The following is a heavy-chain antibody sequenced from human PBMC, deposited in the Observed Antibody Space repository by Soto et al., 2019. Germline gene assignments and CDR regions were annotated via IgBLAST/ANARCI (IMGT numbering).Heavy chain of an antibody. J-gene: IGHJ4*02. D-gene: IGHD5-12*01. CDR2: ISSSGSDT. CDR1: GFTFSDYY. CDR3: ARSLRGYSGYSGY. Sequence: QVQLVESGGGLVKPGGCLRLSCAASGFTFSDYYMSWIRQAPGTGLEWVSYISSSGSDTNYADSVNGRFTVSRDNAKNSLYLQMTSLSAEDTAVDYCARSLRGYSGYSGYWGQGTLVTVSS. V-gene: IGHV3-11*05.